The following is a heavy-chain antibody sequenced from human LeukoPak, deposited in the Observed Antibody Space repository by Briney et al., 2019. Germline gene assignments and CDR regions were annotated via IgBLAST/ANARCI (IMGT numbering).Heavy chain of an antibody. J-gene: IGHJ6*03. CDR2: IYDSGNT. V-gene: IGHV4-39*01. CDR3: AVLPRVPAVPYYYYMDV. D-gene: IGHD2-2*01. Sequence: SEALSLTCTVSGGSITSASYYWGWVRQPPGKGLEWIATIYDSGNTYYNPSLKSRVTISKDTSKSQFSLKLIPMTAADTAVYFCAVLPRVPAVPYYYYMDVWGKGTTVTVSS. CDR1: GGSITSASYY.